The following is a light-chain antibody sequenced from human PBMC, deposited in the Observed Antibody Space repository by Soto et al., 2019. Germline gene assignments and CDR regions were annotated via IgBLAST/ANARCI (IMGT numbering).Light chain of an antibody. CDR2: GAS. CDR1: QSVTSRY. J-gene: IGKJ2*01. V-gene: IGKV3-20*01. Sequence: EIVLTQSPGTLSLSPGERATLSCKASQSVTSRYLAWYQQKPGQAPRLLIYGASCRATGIPDRFSGSGSGTDFTLTISRLEPEDFAVYFCQQYNNSPEYTFGQGTKLEIK. CDR3: QQYNNSPEYT.